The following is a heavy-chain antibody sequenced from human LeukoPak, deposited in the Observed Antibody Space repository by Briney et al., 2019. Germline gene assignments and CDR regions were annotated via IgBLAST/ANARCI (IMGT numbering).Heavy chain of an antibody. D-gene: IGHD4-17*01. Sequence: SETLSLTCSVSGVSIDNADFFWSWIRQPPGKGLEWIGYLYYSQSTYYNPSLESRVTISVDTSKNQFSLRLSSVTAADTAVYYCARELVTTDYLYYGMDVWGQGTTVTVS. J-gene: IGHJ6*02. CDR3: ARELVTTDYLYYGMDV. CDR1: GVSIDNADFF. CDR2: LYYSQST. V-gene: IGHV4-30-4*01.